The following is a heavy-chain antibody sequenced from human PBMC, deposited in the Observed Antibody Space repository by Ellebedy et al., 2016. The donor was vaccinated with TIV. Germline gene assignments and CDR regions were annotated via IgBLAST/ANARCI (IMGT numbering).Heavy chain of an antibody. CDR3: VGRGYSGFDFNWFDP. CDR2: ISNDGSYK. CDR1: GFTFSTSG. J-gene: IGHJ5*02. D-gene: IGHD5-12*01. Sequence: GESLKISCAASGFTFSTSGMHWVRQAPGKGLEWVAVISNDGSYKYYADSVKGRFTISRDNSKNTLFLLMNSLRAEDTAVYYCVGRGYSGFDFNWFDPWGQGTLVTVSS. V-gene: IGHV3-30*03.